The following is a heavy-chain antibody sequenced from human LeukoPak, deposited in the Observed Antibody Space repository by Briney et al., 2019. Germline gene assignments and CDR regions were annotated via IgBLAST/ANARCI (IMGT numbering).Heavy chain of an antibody. D-gene: IGHD3-9*01. Sequence: SETLSLTCTVSGGSVSSAGYYWSWIRQPPGKGLEFIGYIHYSGSTNYNPSLKSRVTISVDTSKNQFSLKLSSVTAADTAVYYCARGSALYYDILTGYYTPGPFDIWGQGTMFTVSS. CDR1: GGSVSSAGYY. V-gene: IGHV4-61*08. J-gene: IGHJ3*02. CDR2: IHYSGST. CDR3: ARGSALYYDILTGYYTPGPFDI.